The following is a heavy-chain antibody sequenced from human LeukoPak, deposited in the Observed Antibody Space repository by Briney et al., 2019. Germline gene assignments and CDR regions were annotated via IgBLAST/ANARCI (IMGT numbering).Heavy chain of an antibody. V-gene: IGHV4-39*01. CDR2: IYYSGST. D-gene: IGHD5-18*01. CDR3: ARARRGYNYRGNWFDP. CDR1: GGSISSSSYY. Sequence: SETLSLTCTVSGGSISSSSYYWGWIRQPPGKGLEWIGSIYYSGSTYYNPSLKSRVTISVDTSKNQFSLKLSSVTAADTAVYYCARARRGYNYRGNWFDPWGQGTLVTVSS. J-gene: IGHJ5*02.